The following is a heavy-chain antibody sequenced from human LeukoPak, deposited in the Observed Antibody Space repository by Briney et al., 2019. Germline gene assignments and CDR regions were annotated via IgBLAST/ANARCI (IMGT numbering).Heavy chain of an antibody. Sequence: ASVKVSCKASGYTFTSYDVNWFRQATGQGLEWMGWMNPNSGNTGYAQKFQGRVSLTRDTSISTAYLELISLRSEDTAVYYCARWGRGYCSSTSCYRYNWFDPWGQGTLVTVSS. CDR1: GYTFTSYD. D-gene: IGHD2-2*01. CDR2: MNPNSGNT. V-gene: IGHV1-8*01. CDR3: ARWGRGYCSSTSCYRYNWFDP. J-gene: IGHJ5*02.